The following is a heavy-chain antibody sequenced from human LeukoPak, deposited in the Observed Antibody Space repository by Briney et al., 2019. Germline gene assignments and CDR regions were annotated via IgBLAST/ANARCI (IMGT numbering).Heavy chain of an antibody. D-gene: IGHD2-8*02. CDR1: GFTFSTYS. Sequence: GGSLRLSCAASGFTFSTYSMNWVRLAPGKGLEWISYISGQSSAIYYAASVKGRFTISRDNAINSLYLQMNSLRAEDTAVYYCARDQAWSSDYWGRGTLVTVSS. CDR2: ISGQSSAI. CDR3: ARDQAWSSDY. J-gene: IGHJ4*02. V-gene: IGHV3-48*01.